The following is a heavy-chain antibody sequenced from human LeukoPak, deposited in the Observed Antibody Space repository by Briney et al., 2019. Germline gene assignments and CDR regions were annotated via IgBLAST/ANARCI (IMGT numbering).Heavy chain of an antibody. V-gene: IGHV3-23*01. D-gene: IGHD2-21*01. J-gene: IGHJ4*02. CDR1: GFTFKNYA. CDR2: ISGSGAST. Sequence: GALRLSCAASGFTFKNYAMSWVRQAPGKGLEWVSAISGSGASTYYADSVKGRFSISRDNSKNTLYLQMDSLRGEDTAVYYCAKDFRIGYSAHFDYWGQGALVTVSS. CDR3: AKDFRIGYSAHFDY.